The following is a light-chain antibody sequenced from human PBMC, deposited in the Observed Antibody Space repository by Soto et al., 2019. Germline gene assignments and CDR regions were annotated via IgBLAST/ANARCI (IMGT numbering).Light chain of an antibody. CDR2: GAS. J-gene: IGKJ1*01. Sequence: VTTQSPDSLAGCLXERATINCTSSQRVFYRSNNKPYLAWSQQKLRXPPKLXXRGASTRETGVPHRCSGSGSATDFTPTISSLQAEDGAVYYCQQYYRTPWTFGQGTKV. CDR3: QQYYRTPWT. V-gene: IGKV4-1*01. CDR1: QRVFYRSNNKPY.